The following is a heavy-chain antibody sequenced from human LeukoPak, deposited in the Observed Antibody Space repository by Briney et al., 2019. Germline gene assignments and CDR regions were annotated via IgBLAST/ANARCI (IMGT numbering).Heavy chain of an antibody. D-gene: IGHD6-19*01. CDR2: ISGSGGST. J-gene: IGHJ4*02. V-gene: IGHV3-23*01. CDR1: GFTFSSYA. CDR3: AKDISSKGSGWGGFDY. Sequence: PGGSLRLSCAASGFTFSSYAMSWVRQAPGKGLEWVSAISGSGGSTYYADSVKGRFTISRDNAKNSLYLQMNSLRAEDTALYYCAKDISSKGSGWGGFDYWGQGTLVTVSS.